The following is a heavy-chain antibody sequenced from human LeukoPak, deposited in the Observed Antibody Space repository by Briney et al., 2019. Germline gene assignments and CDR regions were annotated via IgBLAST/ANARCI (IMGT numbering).Heavy chain of an antibody. V-gene: IGHV1-18*01. CDR2: ISAYNGNT. CDR1: GYTFTSYG. J-gene: IGHJ4*02. CDR3: ARVNYDSSGYLSFDY. Sequence: ASVKVSCKASGYTFTSYGISWVRQAPGQGLEWMGWISAYNGNTNYAQKLQGRVTMTTDTSTSTAYMELRSLRSDDTAVYYCARVNYDSSGYLSFDYWGQGILVTVSS. D-gene: IGHD3-22*01.